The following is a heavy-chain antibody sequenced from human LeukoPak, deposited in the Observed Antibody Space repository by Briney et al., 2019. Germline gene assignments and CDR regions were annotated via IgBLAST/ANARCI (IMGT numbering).Heavy chain of an antibody. J-gene: IGHJ4*02. CDR3: TRDYGDYGSIFDH. D-gene: IGHD4-17*01. V-gene: IGHV3-49*04. CDR2: IRSKAYGGTT. CDR1: GFTFSDYT. Sequence: PGGSLRLSCTASGFTFSDYTMSWVRQAPGKGREGVGFIRSKAYGGTTEYAASVKGRFTISRDDSKSIAYLQMNSLKTQDTAVYYCTRDYGDYGSIFDHWGQGTLVTVSS.